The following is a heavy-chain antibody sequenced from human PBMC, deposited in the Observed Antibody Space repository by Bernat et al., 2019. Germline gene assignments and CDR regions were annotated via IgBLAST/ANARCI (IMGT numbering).Heavy chain of an antibody. Sequence: EVQLVESGGGLVKPGGSLRLSCAASGFTFSNAWMSWVRQAPGKGLELVGRIKSKTDGGTTDYAAPVKGRFTISRDDSKNTLYLQMNSLKTEDTAVYYCTTDPYCSGGSCYYYYYGMDVWGQGTTVTVSS. CDR3: TTDPYCSGGSCYYYYYGMDV. CDR1: GFTFSNAW. V-gene: IGHV3-15*01. D-gene: IGHD2-15*01. J-gene: IGHJ6*02. CDR2: IKSKTDGGTT.